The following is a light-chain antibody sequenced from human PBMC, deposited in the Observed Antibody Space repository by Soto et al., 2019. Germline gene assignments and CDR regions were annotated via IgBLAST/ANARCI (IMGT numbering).Light chain of an antibody. CDR2: EVS. Sequence: QSALTQPASVSGSPGQSITFSCTGTSSDVGGYNYVSWYQQHPGKALKLMIYEVSNRPSGVSNRFSGSKSGNTASLTISGLQAEDEADYFCSSYTSSSTLIFGTGTKVTVL. V-gene: IGLV2-14*01. J-gene: IGLJ1*01. CDR3: SSYTSSSTLI. CDR1: SSDVGGYNY.